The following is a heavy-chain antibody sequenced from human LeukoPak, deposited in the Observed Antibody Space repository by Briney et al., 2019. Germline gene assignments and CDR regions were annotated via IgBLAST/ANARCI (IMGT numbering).Heavy chain of an antibody. CDR1: GGSVISYY. J-gene: IGHJ6*03. CDR3: ARVESYSSSWYNTYYYYMDV. V-gene: IGHV4-59*02. CDR2: MSNSGST. D-gene: IGHD6-13*01. Sequence: SETLSLTCTVSGGSVISYYWSWIRQPPGKGLEWIGSMSNSGSTNYSPSLKSRVTISLDTSNNQFSLRLNSVTAADTAVYYCARVESYSSSWYNTYYYYMDVWGKGTTVTVSS.